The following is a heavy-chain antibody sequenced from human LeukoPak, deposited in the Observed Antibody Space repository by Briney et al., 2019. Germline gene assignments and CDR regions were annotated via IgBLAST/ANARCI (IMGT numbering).Heavy chain of an antibody. Sequence: ASVKVSCKASGGTFSSYAISWVRQAPGQGLEWMGGIIPIFGTANYAQKFQGRVAITADESTSTAYMELSSLRSEDTAVYYCARTQDGYNSYFDYWGQGTLVTVSS. CDR3: ARTQDGYNSYFDY. V-gene: IGHV1-69*13. J-gene: IGHJ4*02. D-gene: IGHD5-24*01. CDR1: GGTFSSYA. CDR2: IIPIFGTA.